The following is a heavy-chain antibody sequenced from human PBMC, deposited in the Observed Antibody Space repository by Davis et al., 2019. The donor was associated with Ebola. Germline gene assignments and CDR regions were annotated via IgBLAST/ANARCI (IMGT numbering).Heavy chain of an antibody. Sequence: ASVKVSCKASGYSFTTYGMYWVRQAPGQGLEWMGWINTNTGNPTYAQGFTGQFVFSLDTSVSTAYLQISSLKAEDTAVYYCARVLGGDPNPYNWFDPWGQGTLVTVSS. CDR1: GYSFTTYG. CDR2: INTNTGNP. J-gene: IGHJ5*02. CDR3: ARVLGGDPNPYNWFDP. D-gene: IGHD1-26*01. V-gene: IGHV7-4-1*02.